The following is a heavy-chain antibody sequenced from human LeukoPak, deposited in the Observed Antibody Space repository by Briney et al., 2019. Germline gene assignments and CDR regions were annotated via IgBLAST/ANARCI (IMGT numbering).Heavy chain of an antibody. Sequence: PSETLSLTCSVSGVSISTSYGVWIRQPPAKGLEWKGFFSYSGSTTYNPSLKDFLTMSVDTSKNQFSLKLNSVTAADTAVYYCARMYSGTSYYFDYWGQGTLVTVSS. CDR2: FSYSGST. CDR1: GVSISTSY. V-gene: IGHV4-59*01. D-gene: IGHD1-26*01. CDR3: ARMYSGTSYYFDY. J-gene: IGHJ4*02.